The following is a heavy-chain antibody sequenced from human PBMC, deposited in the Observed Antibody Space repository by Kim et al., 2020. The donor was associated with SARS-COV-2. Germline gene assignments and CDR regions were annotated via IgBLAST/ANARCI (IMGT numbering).Heavy chain of an antibody. J-gene: IGHJ6*02. CDR1: GFTFSSYG. D-gene: IGHD3-22*01. Sequence: GGSLRLSCAASGFTFSSYGMHWVRQAPGKGLEWVAVISYDGSNKYYADSVKGRFTISRDNSKNTLYLQMNSLRAEDTAVYYCAKDSYYYDSSGYYYYYYYGMDVWGQGTTVTVSS. CDR3: AKDSYYYDSSGYYYYYYYGMDV. CDR2: ISYDGSNK. V-gene: IGHV3-30*18.